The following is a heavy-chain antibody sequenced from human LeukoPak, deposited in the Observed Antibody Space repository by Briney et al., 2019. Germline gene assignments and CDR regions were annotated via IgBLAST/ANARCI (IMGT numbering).Heavy chain of an antibody. J-gene: IGHJ6*02. CDR1: GFTFSSYT. Sequence: PGGSLRLSCAASGFTFSSYTMNWVRQAPGRGLEWVSYITPSSSTIYYADSVKGRFTISRDNAKNSLYLQMNSLRAEDTAVYYCARDMHSSSPYYGMDVWGQGTTVTVSS. D-gene: IGHD6-13*01. CDR3: ARDMHSSSPYYGMDV. V-gene: IGHV3-48*04. CDR2: ITPSSSTI.